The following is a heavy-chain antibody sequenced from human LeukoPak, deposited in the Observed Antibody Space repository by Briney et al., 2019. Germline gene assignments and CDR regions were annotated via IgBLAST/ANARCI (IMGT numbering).Heavy chain of an antibody. Sequence: GGSPRPSCAASRFISRNYATSCGPQIPRGGLEWGSTISSRGDSTYAAASAKGRFPISRDNSKNSLSLQMNTVRAEDTAVYYCVKGPRPDITVAHTVENWGQGTLVTVSP. D-gene: IGHD6-19*01. V-gene: IGHV3-23*01. CDR2: ISSRGDST. CDR1: RFISRNYA. J-gene: IGHJ4*02. CDR3: VKGPRPDITVAHTVEN.